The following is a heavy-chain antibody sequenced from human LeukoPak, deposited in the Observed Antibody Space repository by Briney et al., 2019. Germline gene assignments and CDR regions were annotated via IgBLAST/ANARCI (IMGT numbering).Heavy chain of an antibody. CDR3: ARHDSSIRRGPGGFDP. CDR1: GGSFSGYY. D-gene: IGHD3-16*01. Sequence: SPSETLSLTCAVYGGSFSGYYWSWIRQPPGKGLEWIGEINHSGSTNYNPSLKSRVTISVDTSKNQFSLKLSSVTAADTAVYYCARHDSSIRRGPGGFDPWGQGTLVTVSS. J-gene: IGHJ5*02. CDR2: INHSGST. V-gene: IGHV4-34*01.